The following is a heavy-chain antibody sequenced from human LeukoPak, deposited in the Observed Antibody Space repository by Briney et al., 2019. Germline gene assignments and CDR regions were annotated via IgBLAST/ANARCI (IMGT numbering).Heavy chain of an antibody. CDR1: GGSISSSSYY. D-gene: IGHD5-18*01. Sequence: SETLSLTCTVSGGSISSSSYYWGWIRQPPGKGLEWIGSIYYSGSTYYNPSLKSRVTISVDTSKNQFSLKLSSVTAADTAVYYCARLEYSYGYLYWGQGTLVTVSS. J-gene: IGHJ4*02. CDR3: ARLEYSYGYLY. V-gene: IGHV4-39*01. CDR2: IYYSGST.